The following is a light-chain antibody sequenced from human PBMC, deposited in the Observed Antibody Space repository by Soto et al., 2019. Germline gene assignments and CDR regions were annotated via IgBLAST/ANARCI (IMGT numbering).Light chain of an antibody. J-gene: IGKJ4*01. V-gene: IGKV1-12*01. Sequence: DIQMTQSPSTLSASVGDRVIITCRASQSIRSWLAWYQQKPGKATKLLIYAASSLQSGVPSRVSGSGSGTDFTLTISSLQPEDFAIYYCQQANSFPLTFGGGTKVDIK. CDR2: AAS. CDR3: QQANSFPLT. CDR1: QSIRSW.